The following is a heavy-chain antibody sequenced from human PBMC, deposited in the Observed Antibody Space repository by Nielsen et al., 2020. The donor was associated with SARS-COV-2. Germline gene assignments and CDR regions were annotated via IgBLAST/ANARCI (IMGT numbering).Heavy chain of an antibody. CDR3: AKAIPRGSGSYYNRDYYYGMDV. D-gene: IGHD3-10*01. V-gene: IGHV3-30*02. CDR2: IRYDESQK. Sequence: GGSLRLSCATSGFTFSSYGMHWVRQAPGKGLEWVAYIRYDESQKNYADSVKGRFTISRDNSKNTLYLQMNSLRAEDTAVYYCAKAIPRGSGSYYNRDYYYGMDVWGQGTTVTVSS. J-gene: IGHJ6*02. CDR1: GFTFSSYG.